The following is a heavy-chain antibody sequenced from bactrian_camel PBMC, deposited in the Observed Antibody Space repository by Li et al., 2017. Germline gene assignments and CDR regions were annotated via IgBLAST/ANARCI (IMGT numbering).Heavy chain of an antibody. J-gene: IGHJ4*01. V-gene: IGHV3S26*01. CDR2: FGSDGSDSTT. Sequence: HVQLVESGGGSVQAGGSLRLSCVASGYSVNNYCMAWYRQAPGKEREGVATFGSDGSDSTTTYADSVKGRFTISKDSAKNTLWLQMDSLKPEDTAIYYCAAGISYNGACFLALDRYTYWGQGTQVTVS. CDR1: GYSVNNYC. D-gene: IGHD7*01. CDR3: AAGISYNGACFLALDRYTY.